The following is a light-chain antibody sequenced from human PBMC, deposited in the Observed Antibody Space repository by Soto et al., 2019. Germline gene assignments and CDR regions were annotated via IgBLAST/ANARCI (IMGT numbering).Light chain of an antibody. CDR1: QGIRN. J-gene: IGKJ2*01. CDR3: LRNNTNPHT. Sequence: DIQMTQSPFSLSASVGDRVTITCRASQGIRNLGWFHQKPGEAPKRLIYATSNLEGGVPSRFSGSGPGTKFTPTIAILQPKYFATYFCLRNNTNPHTFGQGTKVDIK. CDR2: ATS. V-gene: IGKV1-17*01.